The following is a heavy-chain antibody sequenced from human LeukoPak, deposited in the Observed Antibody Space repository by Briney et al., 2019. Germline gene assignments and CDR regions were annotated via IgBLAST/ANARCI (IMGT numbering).Heavy chain of an antibody. V-gene: IGHV3-23*01. Sequence: GGSLRLSCAASGFTSTNYAMNWVRQAPGKGLEWVSVLIGSSGSTDYADSVKGRFIISRDISKNTLFLQMNSLRAEDTAIYYCAKGAYDYIEIAYFDSWGQGTLVTVSS. J-gene: IGHJ4*02. CDR1: GFTSTNYA. CDR3: AKGAYDYIEIAYFDS. D-gene: IGHD5-12*01. CDR2: LIGSSGST.